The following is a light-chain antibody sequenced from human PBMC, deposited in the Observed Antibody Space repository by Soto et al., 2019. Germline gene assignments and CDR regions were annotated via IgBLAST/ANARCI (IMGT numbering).Light chain of an antibody. J-gene: IGKJ1*01. CDR2: AAS. V-gene: IGKV1-39*01. CDR1: QSISSY. Sequence: DIQMTQSPSSLSASVGDRVTITCRASQSISSYLNWYQQKPGKAPKLLIYAASSLQSGVPSRFSGSGSGTDFTLTISSLQHEDFETYYCQPSYSTHRTLRQGTKVDI. CDR3: QPSYSTHRT.